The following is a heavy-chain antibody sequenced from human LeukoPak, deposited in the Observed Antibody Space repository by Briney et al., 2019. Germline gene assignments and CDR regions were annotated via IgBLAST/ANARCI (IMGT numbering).Heavy chain of an antibody. CDR2: IYTTGTT. Sequence: KSSEPLSLTCTVSDTSINTYYWSWIRQPAGKGLEWIGHIYTTGTTNDNPSLKSRVTMSIDTSKNQFSLNLRSVTAADTAVYYCAKVAKYYYGSETYFFFDHWGQGTLVTVSS. J-gene: IGHJ4*02. V-gene: IGHV4-4*07. CDR3: AKVAKYYYGSETYFFFDH. D-gene: IGHD3-10*01. CDR1: DTSINTYY.